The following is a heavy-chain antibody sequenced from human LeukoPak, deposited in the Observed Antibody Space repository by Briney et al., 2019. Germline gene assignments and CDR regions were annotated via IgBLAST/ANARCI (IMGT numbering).Heavy chain of an antibody. CDR2: IDWDDDK. J-gene: IGHJ4*02. CDR3: ARHYYDSSGYPVYYFDY. D-gene: IGHD3-22*01. V-gene: IGHV2-70*11. CDR1: GFSLSTSGMC. Sequence: SGPTLVNPTQTLTLTCTFSGFSLSTSGMCVRWIRQPPGKALEWLARIDWDDDKYYSTSLKTRLTISKDTSKNQVVLTMTNMDPVDTATYYCARHYYDSSGYPVYYFDYWGQGTLVTVSS.